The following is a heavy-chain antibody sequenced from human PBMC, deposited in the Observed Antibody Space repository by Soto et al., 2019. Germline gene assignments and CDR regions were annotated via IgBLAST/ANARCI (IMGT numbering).Heavy chain of an antibody. CDR1: GFTFSDYY. V-gene: IGHV3-11*06. D-gene: IGHD5-18*01. J-gene: IGHJ2*01. CDR3: ARTDVDTAMAYWYFDL. CDR2: ISSSSSYT. Sequence: QVQLVESGGGLVKPGGPLRLSCAASGFTFSDYYMSWIRQAPGKGLEWVSYISSSSSYTNYADSVKGRFTISRDNAKNSRYLQMNSLRAEDTAVYYCARTDVDTAMAYWYFDLWGRGTLVTVSS.